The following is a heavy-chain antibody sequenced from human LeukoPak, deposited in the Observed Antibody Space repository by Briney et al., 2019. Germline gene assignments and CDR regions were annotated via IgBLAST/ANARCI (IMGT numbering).Heavy chain of an antibody. D-gene: IGHD5-18*01. J-gene: IGHJ4*02. CDR2: INWNGGST. Sequence: PGGFLRLSCAASGFTFDDHGMNWVRQAPGKGLEWVSGINWNGGSTFYADSVKGRFTISRDNAKNVLYLQMNSLTAEDTALYHCARDRSYGSFDFWGQGTLVTVSS. CDR1: GFTFDDHG. CDR3: ARDRSYGSFDF. V-gene: IGHV3-20*01.